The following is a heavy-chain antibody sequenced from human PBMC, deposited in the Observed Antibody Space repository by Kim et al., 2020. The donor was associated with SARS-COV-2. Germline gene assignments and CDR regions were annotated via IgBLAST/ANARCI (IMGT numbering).Heavy chain of an antibody. Sequence: SVKVSCKASGGTFSSYAISWVRQAPGQGLEWMGGIIPIFGTANYAQKFQGRVTITADESTSTAYMELSSLRSEDTAVYYCARDWWSSSADYYYYYGMDVWGQGTTVTVSS. CDR3: ARDWWSSSADYYYYYGMDV. J-gene: IGHJ6*02. V-gene: IGHV1-69*13. D-gene: IGHD6-6*01. CDR1: GGTFSSYA. CDR2: IIPIFGTA.